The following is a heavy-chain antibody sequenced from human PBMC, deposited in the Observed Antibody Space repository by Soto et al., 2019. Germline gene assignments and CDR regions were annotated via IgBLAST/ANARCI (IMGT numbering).Heavy chain of an antibody. D-gene: IGHD4-4*01. CDR1: GYTFTSYA. CDR2: INAGNGNT. J-gene: IGHJ4*02. CDR3: ARGMSRFMTTPDY. V-gene: IGHV1-3*01. Sequence: GASVKVSCKASGYTFTSYAMHWVRQAPGQRLEWMGWINAGNGNTKYSQKFQGRVTITRDTSASTAYMELSSLRSEDTAVYYCARGMSRFMTTPDYWGQGTMVTVYS.